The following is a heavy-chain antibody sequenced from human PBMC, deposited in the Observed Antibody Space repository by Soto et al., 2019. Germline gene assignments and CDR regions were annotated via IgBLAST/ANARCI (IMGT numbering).Heavy chain of an antibody. V-gene: IGHV4-59*02. Sequence: SEALSLTCSVSGDSVTDYYWNWVRQTPGKALGWIGYFYYSGTTNYNPSLKGRASISVDTSRNQFSLKLTSVTAADTAVYYCARDRFTMIRGVIRKWWSDPWGQGILVTVSS. CDR2: FYYSGTT. J-gene: IGHJ5*02. CDR3: ARDRFTMIRGVIRKWWSDP. CDR1: GDSVTDYY. D-gene: IGHD3-10*01.